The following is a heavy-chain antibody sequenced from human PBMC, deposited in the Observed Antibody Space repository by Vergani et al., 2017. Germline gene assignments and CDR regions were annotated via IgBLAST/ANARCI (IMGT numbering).Heavy chain of an antibody. CDR1: GFIFSNYA. D-gene: IGHD5-12*01. CDR3: AKDEGGGVATVSY. Sequence: QVQLVESGGGVVQPGGSLRLSCAASGFIFSNYAMHWFRQAPGRGLEWVAFTRKDETDKYYPDSVKGRFTISRDNSKNMLYLQMSSLRPEDSALYYCAKDEGGGVATVSYWGLGTLVTVSS. CDR2: TRKDETDK. V-gene: IGHV3-30*02. J-gene: IGHJ4*02.